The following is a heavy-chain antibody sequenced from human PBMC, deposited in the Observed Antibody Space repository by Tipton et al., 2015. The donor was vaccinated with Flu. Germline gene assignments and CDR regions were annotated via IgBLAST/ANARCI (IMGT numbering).Heavy chain of an antibody. D-gene: IGHD2-21*01. CDR1: GGSISSYY. V-gene: IGHV4-4*07. J-gene: IGHJ6*02. CDR3: ARDSGIVVVNLGYYYYGMDV. Sequence: LRLSCTVSGGSISSYYWSWIRQPAGKGLEWIGRIYTSGSTNYNPSLKSRVTMSVDTSKNQFSLKLSSATAADTAVYYCARDSGIVVVNLGYYYYGMDVWGQGTTVTVSS. CDR2: IYTSGST.